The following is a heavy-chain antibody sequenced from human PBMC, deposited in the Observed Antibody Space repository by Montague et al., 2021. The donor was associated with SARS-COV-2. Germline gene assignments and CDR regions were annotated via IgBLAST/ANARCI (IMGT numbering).Heavy chain of an antibody. CDR1: GASISSRSYL. CDR3: ACRTAAPGGWLDH. Sequence: SETLSLTCSVSGASISSRSYLWGWVRQPPGKGLEWIGNFYYDGSLYYNPSLKSRVSISVDMSKNQFSLRLNSVTAADTAVYYCACRTAAPGGWLDHWGQGTLVTVSS. CDR2: FYYDGSL. J-gene: IGHJ5*02. V-gene: IGHV4-39*01. D-gene: IGHD6-13*01.